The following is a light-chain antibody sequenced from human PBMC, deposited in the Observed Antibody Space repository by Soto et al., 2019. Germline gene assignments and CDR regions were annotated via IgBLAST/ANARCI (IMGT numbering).Light chain of an antibody. Sequence: DIQMTQSPSSLSASVGDRVTITCRASRSISSYLNWYQQKPGKVPKLLIYAASSLQGGVPSRFSGSGSGTDFTLTISSLQPEDFATYYCQQSFSAPWTIGQGTKVDIK. CDR1: RSISSY. V-gene: IGKV1-39*01. CDR2: AAS. CDR3: QQSFSAPWT. J-gene: IGKJ1*01.